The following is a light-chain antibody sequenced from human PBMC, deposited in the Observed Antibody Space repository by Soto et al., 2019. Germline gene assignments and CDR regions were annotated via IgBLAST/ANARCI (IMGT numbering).Light chain of an antibody. CDR3: QQRSNWPLT. CDR1: QSVSNF. Sequence: IVLTQSPSSLSLSPEERAILCCMASQSVSNFLAWYQQKPGQGPRRLICYVSARATGAPPRFSGSGSGTDFTLTISGLEPEDFAIYYCQQRSNWPLTFGGGTKVDNK. J-gene: IGKJ4*01. V-gene: IGKV3-11*01. CDR2: YVS.